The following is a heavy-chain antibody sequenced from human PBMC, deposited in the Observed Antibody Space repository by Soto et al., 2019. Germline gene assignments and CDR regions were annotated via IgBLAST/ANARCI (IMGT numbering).Heavy chain of an antibody. CDR2: TYYRSKWYN. CDR1: GDSVSSDSAT. D-gene: IGHD1-26*01. CDR3: VRRGSWGAAFDP. Sequence: KQSQTLSLTCAISGDSVSSDSATWGWIRQSPSRGLEWLGRTYYRSKWYNDYAMFVKSRIAINPDTSKNQFSLHLNSVTPEDTAVYYCVRRGSWGAAFDPWGQGTLVTVSS. V-gene: IGHV6-1*01. J-gene: IGHJ5*02.